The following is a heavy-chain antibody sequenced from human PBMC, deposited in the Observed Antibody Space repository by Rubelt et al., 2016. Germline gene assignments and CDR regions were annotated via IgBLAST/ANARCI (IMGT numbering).Heavy chain of an antibody. CDR1: GGTFSSYA. CDR2: IIPIFGTA. J-gene: IGHJ4*02. V-gene: IGHV1-69*01. Sequence: QVQLVQSGAEVRKPGASVKVSCKASGGTFSSYAISWVRQAPGQGLEWMGGIIPIFGTANYAQKFQGRVTITADETTSTAYMELSSLRSEDTAVDYCARYGNDYGDPVDYWGQGTLVTVSS. D-gene: IGHD4-17*01. CDR3: ARYGNDYGDPVDY.